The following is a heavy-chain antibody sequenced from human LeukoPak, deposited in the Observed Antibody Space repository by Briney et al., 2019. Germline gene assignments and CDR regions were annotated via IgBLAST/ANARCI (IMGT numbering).Heavy chain of an antibody. Sequence: SQTLSLTCTVSGGSISSGGYYWSWIRQHPGKGLEWIGYIYYSGSTYYNPSLKSRVTISVDTSKNQFSLKLSSVTAADTAVYYCAREIRFSRTSYFDYWGQGTLVTVSS. D-gene: IGHD3-3*01. V-gene: IGHV4-31*03. J-gene: IGHJ4*02. CDR1: GGSISSGGYY. CDR3: AREIRFSRTSYFDY. CDR2: IYYSGST.